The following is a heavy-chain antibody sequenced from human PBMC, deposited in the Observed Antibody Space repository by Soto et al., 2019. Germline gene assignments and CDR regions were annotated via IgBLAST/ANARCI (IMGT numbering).Heavy chain of an antibody. CDR3: ARTTEMTRGFDAFYI. D-gene: IGHD4-17*01. J-gene: IGHJ3*02. CDR2: IFWDDEK. V-gene: IGHV2-26*01. Sequence: QVTLKESGPVLVKPTETLTLTCTVSGFSLSDPRMGVTWIRQPPGKPREWLAHIFWDDEKSYSTSLTSRLFISMYTSKNQVVLTVTNMDPVDTSTYYCARTTEMTRGFDAFYIWGQGTMVTVSS. CDR1: GFSLSDPRMG.